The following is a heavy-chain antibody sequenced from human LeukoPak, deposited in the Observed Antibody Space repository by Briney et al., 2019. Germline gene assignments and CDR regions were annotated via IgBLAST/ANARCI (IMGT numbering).Heavy chain of an antibody. CDR1: GFTFSSYS. V-gene: IGHV3-21*01. J-gene: IGHJ6*02. Sequence: GGSLRLSCAASGFTFSSYSMNWVRQAPGKGLEWVSSISSSSSYIYYADSVKGRFTISRDNAKNSLYLQMNSLRAEDTAVYYCARDRGAAAAGLDYYYYGMDVWGQGTTVTVSS. CDR2: ISSSSSYI. CDR3: ARDRGAAAAGLDYYYYGMDV. D-gene: IGHD6-13*01.